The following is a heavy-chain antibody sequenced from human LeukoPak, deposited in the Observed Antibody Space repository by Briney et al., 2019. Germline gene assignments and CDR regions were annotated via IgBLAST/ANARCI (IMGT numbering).Heavy chain of an antibody. CDR2: IKQDGSEK. V-gene: IGHV3-7*03. CDR1: GFTFSTYW. Sequence: GGSLRLSCAASGFTFSTYWMSWVRQASGKGLEWVANIKQDGSEKYYVDSVKGRFTISRDNAKNSLYLQMNSLRAEDTAVYYCAMGGTMVRGVHAFDIWGQGTMVTVSS. J-gene: IGHJ3*02. CDR3: AMGGTMVRGVHAFDI. D-gene: IGHD3-10*01.